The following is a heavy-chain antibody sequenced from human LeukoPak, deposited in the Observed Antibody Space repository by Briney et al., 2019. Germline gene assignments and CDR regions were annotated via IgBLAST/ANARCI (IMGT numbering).Heavy chain of an antibody. Sequence: ASVKVSCKASGGTFSSYAISWVRQAPGQGLEWMGWINPNSGGTKYAQKFQGRVTMTRDTSISTAYMELSRLRSDGTAVYDCARGDIYFDFWGQGTLVTVSS. CDR1: GGTFSSYA. J-gene: IGHJ4*02. CDR3: ARGDIYFDF. CDR2: INPNSGGT. V-gene: IGHV1-2*02. D-gene: IGHD2-15*01.